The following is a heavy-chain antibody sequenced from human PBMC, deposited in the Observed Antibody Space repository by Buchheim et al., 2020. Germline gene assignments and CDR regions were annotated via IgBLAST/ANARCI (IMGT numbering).Heavy chain of an antibody. CDR3: ARVTAVAGTATPGYYYVMDV. CDR2: IDWDDDK. J-gene: IGHJ6*02. CDR1: GFSLSTSGMC. V-gene: IGHV2-70*15. D-gene: IGHD6-19*01. Sequence: QVTLRESGPALVKSTQTLTLTCTFSGFSLSTSGMCVSWIRQPPGKALEWLARIDWDDDKRYSTSLKTRLTISKDTSKNQVVLTMTNMDPVDTATYYCARVTAVAGTATPGYYYVMDVWGQGTT.